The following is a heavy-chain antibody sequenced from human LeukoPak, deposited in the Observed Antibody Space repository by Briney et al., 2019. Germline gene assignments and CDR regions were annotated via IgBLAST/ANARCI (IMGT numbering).Heavy chain of an antibody. CDR1: GYTFSSYG. D-gene: IGHD3-16*01. V-gene: IGHV1-18*01. CDR3: ARVFGSYDYVWGSSPESYFYYYMDV. Sequence: ASVKVSCKASGYTFSSYGISWVRQAPGQGLEWMGWISTYNGNTNYAQKLQGRVTMTTDTSTSTVYMELRSLRSDDTAVYYCARVFGSYDYVWGSSPESYFYYYMDVWGKGTTVTISS. J-gene: IGHJ6*03. CDR2: ISTYNGNT.